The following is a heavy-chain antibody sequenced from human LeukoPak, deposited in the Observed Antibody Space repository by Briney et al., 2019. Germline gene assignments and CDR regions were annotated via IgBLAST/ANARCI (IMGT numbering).Heavy chain of an antibody. CDR3: ATQDYYYYYMDV. CDR1: VYTLTELS. CDR2: FDPEDGET. V-gene: IGHV1-24*01. Sequence: VAAVKVSFKVSVYTLTELSMHWVRQAPGKGLGWMGGFDPEDGETIYAQKFQGRVTMNEAKSTQTPYMDLSSLRSEDTAEYSCATQDYYYYYMDVWGKGTPVTVSS. J-gene: IGHJ6*03.